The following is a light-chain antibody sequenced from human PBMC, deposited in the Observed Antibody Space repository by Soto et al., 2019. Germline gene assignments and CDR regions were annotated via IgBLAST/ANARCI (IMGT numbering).Light chain of an antibody. CDR3: QQYISYPYT. V-gene: IGKV1-5*01. J-gene: IGKJ2*01. CDR2: DAS. CDR1: QSISSW. Sequence: DIQMTQSPSTLSASIGDRVTITCRASQSISSWLAWYQQKPGKAPKLLIYDASKLESGVPSRFSGSGSGTEFSLAISSLQPDDFATYYCQQYISYPYTFGQGTKVEIK.